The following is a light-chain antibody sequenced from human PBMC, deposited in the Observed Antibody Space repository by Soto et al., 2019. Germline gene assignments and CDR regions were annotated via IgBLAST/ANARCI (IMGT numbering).Light chain of an antibody. CDR1: QGIRND. J-gene: IGKJ1*01. Sequence: DIEMTQSPSSLSSSVGDRVTITCRASQGIRNDLGCFQQKPGKAPKRLIYAASSFAAGVQSRFSGSGSGTDFTLTISRLHPEDFANYYCLQHNTSPWTFGQGTKVDIK. CDR2: AAS. V-gene: IGKV1-17*01. CDR3: LQHNTSPWT.